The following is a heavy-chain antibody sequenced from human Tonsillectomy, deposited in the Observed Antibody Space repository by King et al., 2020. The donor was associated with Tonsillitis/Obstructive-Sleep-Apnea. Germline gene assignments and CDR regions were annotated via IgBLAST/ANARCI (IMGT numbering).Heavy chain of an antibody. V-gene: IGHV4-4*02. J-gene: IGHJ4*02. CDR3: ASRGWQAGSFFDY. CDR1: GGSISTINW. Sequence: QLQESGPGLVKPSGTLSLTCAVSGGSISTINWWSWVRQPPGKGLEWIGEIYHSGSTNYNPSLNSRVTISVDKSKNQFSLKLSSVTAADPAVYYCASRGWQAGSFFDYWGQGTLVTVSS. D-gene: IGHD1-26*01. CDR2: IYHSGST.